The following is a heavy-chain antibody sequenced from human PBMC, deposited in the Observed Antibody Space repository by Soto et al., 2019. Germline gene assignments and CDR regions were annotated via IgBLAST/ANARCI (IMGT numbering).Heavy chain of an antibody. CDR1: GFTFSSYA. D-gene: IGHD6-13*01. Sequence: PGGSLRLSCAASGFTFSSYAMSWVRQAPGKGLEWVSAISGSGGSTYYADSVKGRFTISRDNSKNTLYLQMNSLRAEDTAVYYCAKDPRPLSSPTDIDYWGQGTLVTVSS. CDR2: ISGSGGST. V-gene: IGHV3-23*01. CDR3: AKDPRPLSSPTDIDY. J-gene: IGHJ4*02.